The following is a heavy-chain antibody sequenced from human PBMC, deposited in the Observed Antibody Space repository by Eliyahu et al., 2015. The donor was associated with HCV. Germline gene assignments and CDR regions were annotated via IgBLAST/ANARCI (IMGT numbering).Heavy chain of an antibody. CDR2: ISSSDTYI. D-gene: IGHD3-22*01. Sequence: EVQLVDSGGGLVKPGGSLXLXXAASGFTFSXYTMTXVRQXPGKGLEWVXSISSSDTYIYYADSVKGRFTISRDNAKNSLYLQMNSLRAEDTAVYYCARGAYYYDSSGYREGYFDYWGQGTLVTVSS. J-gene: IGHJ4*02. CDR3: ARGAYYYDSSGYREGYFDY. V-gene: IGHV3-21*01. CDR1: GFTFSXYT.